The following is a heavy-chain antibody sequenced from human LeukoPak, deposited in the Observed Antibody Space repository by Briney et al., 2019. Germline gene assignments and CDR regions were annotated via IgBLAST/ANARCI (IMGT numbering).Heavy chain of an antibody. D-gene: IGHD3-16*01. CDR1: GGSISSSSYY. V-gene: IGHV4-39*07. J-gene: IGHJ5*02. CDR3: ARGGGSLEAWFDP. Sequence: SETLSLTCTVSGGSISSSSYYWGWIRQPPGKGLEWIGSIYYSGSTYYNPSLKSRVTISVDTSKNQFSLKLSSVTAADTAVYYCARGGGSLEAWFDPWGQGTLVTASS. CDR2: IYYSGST.